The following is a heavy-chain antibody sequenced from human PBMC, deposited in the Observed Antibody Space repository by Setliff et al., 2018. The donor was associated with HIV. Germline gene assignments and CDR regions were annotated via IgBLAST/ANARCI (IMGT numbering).Heavy chain of an antibody. Sequence: GASVKVSCKASGYTFTDYYLHWVRQAPGQGLEWMGWINPNSEETYYTQKFQGRVTMTRYRSTNTAYMELSRLRFNDTAVYYCARGPPSGTVSWFDTWGQGTQVTVSS. CDR2: INPNSEET. CDR3: ARGPPSGTVSWFDT. CDR1: GYTFTDYY. V-gene: IGHV1-2*02. D-gene: IGHD5-12*01. J-gene: IGHJ5*02.